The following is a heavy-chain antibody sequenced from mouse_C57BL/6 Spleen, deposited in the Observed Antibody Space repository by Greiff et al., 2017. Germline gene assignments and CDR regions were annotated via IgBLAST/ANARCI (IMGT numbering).Heavy chain of an antibody. V-gene: IGHV5-17*01. D-gene: IGHD1-1*01. CDR3: ARDYDYYAMDY. CDR2: ISSGSSTI. Sequence: DVMLVESGGGLVKPGGSLKLSCAASGFTFSDYGMHWVRQAPEKGLEWVAYISSGSSTIYYADTVKGRFTISRDYAKNTLFLQMTSLRSEDTTMYYCARDYDYYAMDYWGQGTSVTVSS. J-gene: IGHJ4*01. CDR1: GFTFSDYG.